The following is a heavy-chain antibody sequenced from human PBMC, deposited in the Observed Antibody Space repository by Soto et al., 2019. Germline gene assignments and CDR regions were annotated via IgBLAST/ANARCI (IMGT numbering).Heavy chain of an antibody. CDR3: ARGLLGYCSSTSCYTVYYYYGMDV. CDR1: GGTFSSYA. V-gene: IGHV1-69*13. D-gene: IGHD2-2*02. CDR2: IIPIFGTA. Sequence: ASVKVSCKASGGTFSSYAISWVRQAPGQGLEWMGGIIPIFGTANYAQKFQGRVTITADESTSTAYMELSSLRSEDTAVYYCARGLLGYCSSTSCYTVYYYYGMDVWGQGTTVTVS. J-gene: IGHJ6*02.